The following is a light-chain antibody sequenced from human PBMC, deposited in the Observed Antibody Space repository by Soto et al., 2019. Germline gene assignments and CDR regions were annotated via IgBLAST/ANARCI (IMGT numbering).Light chain of an antibody. V-gene: IGKV3-20*01. CDR2: AAS. J-gene: IGKJ3*01. CDR3: RQYGSSPLFT. Sequence: EIVLTQSPGTLSLSPGERATLSCRASQSVSSSYLAWYQQKPGQAPRLLIYAASSRATGIPDRFSGSGSGTDFTLTISRLEHEDFAVYYCRQYGSSPLFTFGPGTKVDIK. CDR1: QSVSSSY.